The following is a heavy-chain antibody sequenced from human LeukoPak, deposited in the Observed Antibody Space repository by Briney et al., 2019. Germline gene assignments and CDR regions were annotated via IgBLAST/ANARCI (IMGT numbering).Heavy chain of an antibody. CDR3: SGGGSGMNTVTKFPGLDY. D-gene: IGHD4-11*01. J-gene: IGHJ4*02. CDR1: GFTFSSYS. CDR2: ISSSSSYI. V-gene: IGHV3-21*01. Sequence: GGSLRLSCAASGFTFSSYSMNWVRQAPGKGLEWVSSISSSSSYIYYADSVKGRFTISRDNAKNSLYLQMNSLRAEDTAVYYWSGGGSGMNTVTKFPGLDYWGQGTLVTVSS.